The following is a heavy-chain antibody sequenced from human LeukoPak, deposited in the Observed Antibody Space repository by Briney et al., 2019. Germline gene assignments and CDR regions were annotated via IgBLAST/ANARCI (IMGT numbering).Heavy chain of an antibody. D-gene: IGHD6-13*01. CDR1: GFTFSSYA. Sequence: GGSLRLSCAASGFTFSSYAMHWVRQAPGKGLEWVAVISYDGSNKYYADSVKGRFTVSRDNAKNSLFLQMNNLRVDDTAVYFCARGGYTSSWYWVDWGQGTQVTVSS. CDR3: ARGGYTSSWYWVD. V-gene: IGHV3-30*04. J-gene: IGHJ4*02. CDR2: ISYDGSNK.